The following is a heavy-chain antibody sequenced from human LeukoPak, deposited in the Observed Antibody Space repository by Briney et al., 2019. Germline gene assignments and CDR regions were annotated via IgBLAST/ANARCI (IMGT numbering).Heavy chain of an antibody. V-gene: IGHV4-39*07. CDR1: GGSIRSSSYY. Sequence: LSETLSLTCTVSGGSIRSSSYYWGWIRQPPGKGLEWIGSIYYSGSTYYNPSLKSRVTISVDASKNQFSLKLSSVTAADTAVYYCARGQKYTSGYTVTELGSRYSDYWGQGTLVTVSS. J-gene: IGHJ4*02. CDR3: ARGQKYTSGYTVTELGSRYSDY. D-gene: IGHD5-18*01. CDR2: IYYSGST.